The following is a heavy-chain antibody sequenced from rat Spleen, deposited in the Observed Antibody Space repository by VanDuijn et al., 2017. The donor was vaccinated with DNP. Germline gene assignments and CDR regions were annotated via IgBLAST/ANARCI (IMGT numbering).Heavy chain of an antibody. CDR1: GFTFSDHN. Sequence: EVQLVESGGGLVQPGRSLKLSCAASGFTFSDHNMAWVRQTPTKGLEWVASIHTGGTPYYRDSVKGRFTISRDNAKSTLYLQMDSLRSEDTATYYCALYHYWGQGVTVTVSS. D-gene: IGHD1-2*01. V-gene: IGHV5-25*01. J-gene: IGHJ2*01. CDR2: IHTGGTP. CDR3: ALYHY.